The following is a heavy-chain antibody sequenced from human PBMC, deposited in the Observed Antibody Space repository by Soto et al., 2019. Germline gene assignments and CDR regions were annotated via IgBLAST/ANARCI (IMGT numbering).Heavy chain of an antibody. Sequence: QVQLVESGGGVVQPGTSLRLSCVASGFRFSGYGFHWVRQAPGKGLDWVAVIWYDGSKTYYADYLKGRFTISRDDSKNTLYLQMSGLRAEDTAVYYCARDLGSTNYYFDSWGQGTLVTVSS. J-gene: IGHJ4*02. CDR3: ARDLGSTNYYFDS. CDR2: IWYDGSKT. V-gene: IGHV3-33*01. D-gene: IGHD2-15*01. CDR1: GFRFSGYG.